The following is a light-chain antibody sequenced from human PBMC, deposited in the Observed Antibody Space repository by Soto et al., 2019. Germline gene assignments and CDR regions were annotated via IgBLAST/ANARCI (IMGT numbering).Light chain of an antibody. CDR3: QQTYSNLWT. Sequence: DIQLTQSPSTLPASVGDRVTITCRASQSISNWLAWYHQKPGTAPKLLIYHASTLESGVPSRFSGRGSGTDFTLTINNLQREDFADYFCQQTYSNLWTFGQGTKVDI. CDR2: HAS. CDR1: QSISNW. J-gene: IGKJ1*01. V-gene: IGKV1-5*01.